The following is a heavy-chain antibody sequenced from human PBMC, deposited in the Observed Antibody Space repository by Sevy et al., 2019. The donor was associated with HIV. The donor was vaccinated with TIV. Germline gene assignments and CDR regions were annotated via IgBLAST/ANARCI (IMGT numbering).Heavy chain of an antibody. J-gene: IGHJ4*02. CDR1: GFTFSSYG. CDR2: IRYDGSNK. CDR3: AKDTNALLEN. Sequence: GGSLRLSCAASGFTFSSYGTHWVRQAPGKGLEWVAFIRYDGSNKYYADSVKGRFTISRDNSKNTLYLQMNSLRAEDTAVYYCAKDTNALLENWGQGTLVTVSS. V-gene: IGHV3-30*02. D-gene: IGHD1-1*01.